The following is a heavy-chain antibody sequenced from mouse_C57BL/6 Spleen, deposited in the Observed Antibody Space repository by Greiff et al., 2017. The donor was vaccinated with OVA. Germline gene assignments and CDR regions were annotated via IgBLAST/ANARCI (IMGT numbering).Heavy chain of an antibody. CDR3: ARPIYYGSAWFAY. J-gene: IGHJ3*01. Sequence: QVQLQQSGTELVKPGASVKLSCKASGYTFTSYWMHWVKQRPGQGLEWIGNINPSNGGTNYNEKFKSKATLTVDKSSSTAYMQLSSLTSEDSAVYYCARPIYYGSAWFAYWGQGTLVTVSA. CDR2: INPSNGGT. D-gene: IGHD2-2*01. CDR1: GYTFTSYW. V-gene: IGHV1-53*01.